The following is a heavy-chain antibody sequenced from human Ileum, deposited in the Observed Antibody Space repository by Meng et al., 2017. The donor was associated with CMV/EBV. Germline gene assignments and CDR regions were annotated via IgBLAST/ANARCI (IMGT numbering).Heavy chain of an antibody. CDR3: ARGGVVYSSTKCRALGH. D-gene: IGHD2-2*01. CDR2: VNPDNGDT. Sequence: ASVKVSCKASGYMFTDYYMHWVRQAPGQGPEWMGWVNPDNGDTHYAHKFQGRVTMTTDTAITTTYMDLHNLRSDDTAVYYCARGGVVYSSTKCRALGHWGQGTLVTVSS. CDR1: GYMFTDYY. V-gene: IGHV1-2*07. J-gene: IGHJ4*02.